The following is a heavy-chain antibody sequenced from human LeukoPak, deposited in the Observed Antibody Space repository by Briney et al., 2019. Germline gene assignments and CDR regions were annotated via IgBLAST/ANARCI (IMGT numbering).Heavy chain of an antibody. CDR1: GYTFTNYG. V-gene: IGHV1-46*01. J-gene: IGHJ5*01. D-gene: IGHD6-19*01. CDR3: ATEKPSSGGFDS. CDR2: VNPSGDAT. Sequence: ASVKVSCKASGYTFTNYGISWVRQAPGQGLEWVGVVNPSGDATAYAQKFQGRVTMTRDTSTSTVYMDLSSLRSEDTAVYYCATEKPSSGGFDSWGQGTLVTVSS.